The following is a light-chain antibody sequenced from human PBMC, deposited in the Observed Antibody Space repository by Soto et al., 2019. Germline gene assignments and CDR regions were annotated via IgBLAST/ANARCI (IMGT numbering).Light chain of an antibody. CDR1: LSISNN. Sequence: VMTQSPATLSVSPGERATLSCRASLSISNNLAWYQQKPGQAPMLLIYSASTRATAIPARFSGSASGTVFTLTISSLQAEDFAVYCCQQYNESPLTFGGGTKVETK. J-gene: IGKJ4*01. CDR2: SAS. V-gene: IGKV3-15*01. CDR3: QQYNESPLT.